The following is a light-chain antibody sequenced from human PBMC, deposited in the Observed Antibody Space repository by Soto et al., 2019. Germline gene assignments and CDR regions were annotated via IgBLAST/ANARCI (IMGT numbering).Light chain of an antibody. CDR1: QSLLHSNGYSY. J-gene: IGKJ5*01. CDR2: WAS. Sequence: VMMQSPLAPPATTEEPASISSSSKQSLLHSNGYSYVAWFQQKPGQAPKLLIYWASTRESGVPDRFSGYVSGTDFTLTISSLQAEDVAVYYCQQYYSTPIPFGHGTRLDI. V-gene: IGKV4-1*01. CDR3: QQYYSTPIP.